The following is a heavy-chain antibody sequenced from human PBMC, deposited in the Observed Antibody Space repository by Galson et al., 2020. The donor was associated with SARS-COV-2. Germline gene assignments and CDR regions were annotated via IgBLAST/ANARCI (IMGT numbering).Heavy chain of an antibody. CDR2: ISYDGSNK. V-gene: IGHV3-30*18. CDR3: AKEEQWLTTRNFDY. J-gene: IGHJ4*02. CDR1: GFTFSSYG. D-gene: IGHD6-19*01. Sequence: GGSLRLPCAASGFTFSSYGMHWVPQAPGKGLECVAVISYDGSNKYYADSVKGRFTISRDNSKHTLYLQMHSLRAEATAVYYCAKEEQWLTTRNFDYWGQGTLVTVSS.